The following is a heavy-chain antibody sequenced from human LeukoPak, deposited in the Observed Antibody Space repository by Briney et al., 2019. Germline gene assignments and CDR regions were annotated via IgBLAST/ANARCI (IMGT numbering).Heavy chain of an antibody. D-gene: IGHD1-14*01. CDR1: GFTVNSNY. V-gene: IGHV3-48*04. CDR3: ARESSANNPSLDY. CDR2: ISSSSSTI. Sequence: GGSLRLSCVASGFTVNSNYMNWVRQAPGKGLEWVSYISSSSSTIYYADSVKGRFTISRDNAKNSLYLQMNSLRAEDTAVYYCARESSANNPSLDYWGQGTLVTVSS. J-gene: IGHJ4*02.